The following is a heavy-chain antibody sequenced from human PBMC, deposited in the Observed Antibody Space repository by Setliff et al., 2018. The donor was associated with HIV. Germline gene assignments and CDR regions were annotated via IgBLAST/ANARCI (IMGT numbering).Heavy chain of an antibody. CDR1: GGSISSYY. J-gene: IGHJ4*02. D-gene: IGHD6-19*01. V-gene: IGHV4-59*12. Sequence: SETLSLTCTVSGGSISSYYWSWIRQPPGEGLEWIGYIFYSGSTNYNPSLKSRVTISVDTSKKQFSLRLTSVTAADTAVYYCARGVRDNSGWSSYYFDYWGQGTLVTVSS. CDR2: IFYSGST. CDR3: ARGVRDNSGWSSYYFDY.